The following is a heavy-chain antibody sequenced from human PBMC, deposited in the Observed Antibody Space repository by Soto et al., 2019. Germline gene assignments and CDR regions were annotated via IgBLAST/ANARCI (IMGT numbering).Heavy chain of an antibody. J-gene: IGHJ5*02. CDR2: IYHSGST. CDR1: GGSISSGGYS. Sequence: PSETLSLTCAVSGGSISSGGYSWSWIRQPPRKGLEWIGYIYHSGSTYYNPSLKSRVTISVDRSKNQFSLKLSSVTAADTAVYYCARYIVVVPAAIPVGNWFDPWGQGTLVTVSS. CDR3: ARYIVVVPAAIPVGNWFDP. V-gene: IGHV4-30-2*01. D-gene: IGHD2-2*02.